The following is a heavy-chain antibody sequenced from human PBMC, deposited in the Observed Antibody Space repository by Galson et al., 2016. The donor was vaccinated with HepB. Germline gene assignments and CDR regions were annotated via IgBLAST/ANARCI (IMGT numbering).Heavy chain of an antibody. V-gene: IGHV4-39*01. D-gene: IGHD3-10*01. CDR2: IQYSGNT. CDR1: GGSISSHPYY. CDR3: ARNFVRGVNPGFDI. Sequence: SETLSLTCTVSGGSISSHPYYWGWVRQSPGKALEWIGSIQYSGNTYYNPALSSRVTIFIDTSKNQISLTLTSVTAADTAFYSCARNFVRGVNPGFDIWGRGTMVTVAS. J-gene: IGHJ3*02.